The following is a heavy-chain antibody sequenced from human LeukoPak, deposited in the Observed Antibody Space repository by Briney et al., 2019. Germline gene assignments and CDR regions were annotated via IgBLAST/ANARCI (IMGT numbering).Heavy chain of an antibody. J-gene: IGHJ4*02. Sequence: GASVKVSCKASGYTFTSYYIHWVRQAPGQGLEWMGIINPSGGSTSYAQNFQGRVTMTRDTSTSTVYMGLSGLRSDDTAVYYCARDLGGGGYFDYWGQGTLVTVSS. CDR2: INPSGGST. CDR1: GYTFTSYY. CDR3: ARDLGGGGYFDY. D-gene: IGHD3-10*01. V-gene: IGHV1-46*01.